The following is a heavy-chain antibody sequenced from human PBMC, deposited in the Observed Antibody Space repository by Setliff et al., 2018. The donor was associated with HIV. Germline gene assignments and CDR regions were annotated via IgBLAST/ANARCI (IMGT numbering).Heavy chain of an antibody. J-gene: IGHJ4*02. D-gene: IGHD5-12*01. CDR3: AKSSPSIGYISDH. CDR1: GYPISSGYY. V-gene: IGHV4-38-2*02. CDR2: IYYSGST. Sequence: SETPSLTCTVSGYPISSGYYWGWIRQPPGKGLEWIGSIYYSGSTNYNPSLKSRVTISTDTSKNQFSLNVRSVTAADTAVYFCAKSSPSIGYISDHWGQGTLVTVSS.